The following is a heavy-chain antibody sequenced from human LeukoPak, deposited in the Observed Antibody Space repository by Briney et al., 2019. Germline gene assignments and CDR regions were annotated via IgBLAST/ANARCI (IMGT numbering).Heavy chain of an antibody. CDR1: GYTFTSYD. D-gene: IGHD6-19*01. Sequence: ASVKVSCKASGYTFTSYDINWVRQATGQGLEWMGWMNPNSGNTGYAQKFQGRVTITRNTSISTAYMELSSLRSEDTAVYYCARRAVAYYYYYYMDVWGKGTTATVSS. J-gene: IGHJ6*03. CDR2: MNPNSGNT. CDR3: ARRAVAYYYYYYMDV. V-gene: IGHV1-8*03.